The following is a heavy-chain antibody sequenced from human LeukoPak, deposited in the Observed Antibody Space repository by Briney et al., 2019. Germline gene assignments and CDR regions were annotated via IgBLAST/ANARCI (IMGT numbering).Heavy chain of an antibody. CDR3: AKDFEFGEYYFDY. J-gene: IGHJ4*02. CDR2: ISGSGGST. Sequence: PGRSLRLSCAASGFTFSSYAMSWVRQAPGKGLEWVSAISGSGGSTYYADSVKGRFTISRDKSKNTLYLQMNSLRAEDTAVYYCAKDFEFGEYYFDYWGQGTLVTVSS. CDR1: GFTFSSYA. V-gene: IGHV3-23*01. D-gene: IGHD3-10*01.